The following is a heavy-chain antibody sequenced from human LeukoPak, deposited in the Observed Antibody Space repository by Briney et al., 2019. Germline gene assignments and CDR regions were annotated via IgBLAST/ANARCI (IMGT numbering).Heavy chain of an antibody. D-gene: IGHD6-19*01. V-gene: IGHV1-8*01. CDR1: GYTFTSYD. Sequence: GASVKVSCKASGYTFTSYDINWVRQATGRGLEWMGWMNPNSGNTGYAQKFQGRVTMTRNTSISTAYMELSSLRSEDTAVYYCARASRFSSGWPMVVGYYFDYWGQGTLVTVSS. J-gene: IGHJ4*02. CDR2: MNPNSGNT. CDR3: ARASRFSSGWPMVVGYYFDY.